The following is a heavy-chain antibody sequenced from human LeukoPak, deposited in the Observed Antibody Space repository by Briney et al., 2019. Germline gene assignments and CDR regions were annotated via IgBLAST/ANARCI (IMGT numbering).Heavy chain of an antibody. CDR3: ARLKLRWFKVGNNRFDP. CDR1: GGSISSGGYY. CDR2: IYHSGST. J-gene: IGHJ5*02. Sequence: SETLSLTCTVSGGSISSGGYYWSWIRQPPGKGLEWIGYIYHSGSTYYNPSLKSRVTISVDRSKNQFSLKLSSVTAADTAVYYCARLKLRWFKVGNNRFDPWGQGTLVTVSS. V-gene: IGHV4-30-2*01. D-gene: IGHD1-26*01.